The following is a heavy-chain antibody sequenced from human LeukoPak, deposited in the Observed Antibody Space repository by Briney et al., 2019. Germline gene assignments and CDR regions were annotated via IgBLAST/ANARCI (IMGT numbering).Heavy chain of an antibody. CDR3: AISIQAAAVPAFDY. V-gene: IGHV1-2*02. CDR2: INPDRGGT. Sequence: ASVKVSCKAPGNTFAGHNIHWMRQAPGQGLELMGWINPDRGGTDYARQFQGRVTMTSDTSIRAAYMELSSLVSEDSAVYFCAISIQAAAVPAFDYWGQGTLVTVSS. D-gene: IGHD6-25*01. J-gene: IGHJ4*02. CDR1: GNTFAGHN.